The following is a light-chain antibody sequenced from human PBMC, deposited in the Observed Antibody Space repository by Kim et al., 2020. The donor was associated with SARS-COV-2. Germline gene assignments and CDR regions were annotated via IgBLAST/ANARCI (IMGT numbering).Light chain of an antibody. Sequence: DIVMTQSPLSLPVTPGEPASISCRSSQSLLYSNGYNYLDWYVQKPGQSPQLLIYLGSNRASGVPDRFSGSGSGTDFTLRISRVEAEDVGVYYFMQSLQTLLTFGGGTKVDIK. CDR2: LGS. CDR1: QSLLYSNGYNY. CDR3: MQSLQTLLT. J-gene: IGKJ4*01. V-gene: IGKV2-28*01.